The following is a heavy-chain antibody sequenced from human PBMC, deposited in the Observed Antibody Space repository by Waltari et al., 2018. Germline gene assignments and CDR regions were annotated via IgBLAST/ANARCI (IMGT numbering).Heavy chain of an antibody. Sequence: ELQLVESGGGWVQTGGSLRLSCVAAGFTFSEHYMDLVRQAPGKGLEWVSRTKNKANSHITDYAASVKGRFIGSRDDSKNSLYLQMNNLKTEDTAVYYCARDTAAALDSWGQGTLVTVSS. CDR3: ARDTAAALDS. V-gene: IGHV3-72*01. D-gene: IGHD2-2*01. CDR1: GFTFSEHY. CDR2: TKNKANSHIT. J-gene: IGHJ4*02.